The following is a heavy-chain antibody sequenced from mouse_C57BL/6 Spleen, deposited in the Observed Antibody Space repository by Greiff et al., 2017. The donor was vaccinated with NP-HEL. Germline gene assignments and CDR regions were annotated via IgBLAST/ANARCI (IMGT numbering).Heavy chain of an antibody. V-gene: IGHV2-6-1*01. D-gene: IGHD2-3*01. CDR2: IWSDGST. CDR1: GFSLTSYG. J-gene: IGHJ4*01. CDR3: ARHDDDGYSYYAMDY. Sequence: QVQLQQSGPGLVAPSQSLSITCTVSGFSLTSYGVHWVRQPPGKGLEWLVVIWSDGSTTYNSALKSRLSISKDNSKSQVFLKMNSLQTDDTAMYYCARHDDDGYSYYAMDYWGQGTSVTVSS.